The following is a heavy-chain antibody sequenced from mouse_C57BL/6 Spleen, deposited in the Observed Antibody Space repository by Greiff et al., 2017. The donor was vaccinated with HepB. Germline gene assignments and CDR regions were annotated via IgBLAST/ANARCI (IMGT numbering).Heavy chain of an antibody. J-gene: IGHJ2*01. CDR2: INPGSGGT. V-gene: IGHV1-54*01. CDR3: ARSYYYGSNFDY. CDR1: GYAFTNYL. D-gene: IGHD1-1*01. Sequence: QVHVKQSGAELVRPGTSVKVSCKASGYAFTNYLIEWVKQRPGQGLEWIGVINPGSGGTNYNEKFKGKATLTADKSSSTAYMQLSSLTSEDSAVYFCARSYYYGSNFDYWGQGTTLTVSS.